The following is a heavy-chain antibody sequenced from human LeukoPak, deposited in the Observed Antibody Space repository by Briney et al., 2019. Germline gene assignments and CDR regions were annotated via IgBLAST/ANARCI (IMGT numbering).Heavy chain of an antibody. CDR2: IIPIFGTA. D-gene: IGHD5-12*01. CDR3: ARGRSGYDSVDY. CDR1: GGTFSSYA. J-gene: IGHJ4*02. Sequence: SVKVSCKASGGTFSSYAISWVRQAPGQGLEWMGGIIPIFGTANYAQKFQGKVTITADKSTSTAYMELSSLRSEDTAVYYCARGRSGYDSVDYWGQGTLVTVSS. V-gene: IGHV1-69*06.